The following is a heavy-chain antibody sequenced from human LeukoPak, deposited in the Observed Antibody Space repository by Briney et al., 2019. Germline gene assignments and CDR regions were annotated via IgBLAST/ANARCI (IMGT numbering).Heavy chain of an antibody. D-gene: IGHD3-10*01. J-gene: IGHJ6*03. CDR3: AKTPITMVRGSPYYYYYMDV. V-gene: IGHV3-23*01. Sequence: GGSLRLSCAASGFTFSSYAMSWVRQAPGKGLEWVSAICGSGGSTYYADSVRGRFTISRDNSKNTLYLQMNSLRAEDTAVYYCAKTPITMVRGSPYYYYYMDVWGKGTTVTVSS. CDR1: GFTFSSYA. CDR2: ICGSGGST.